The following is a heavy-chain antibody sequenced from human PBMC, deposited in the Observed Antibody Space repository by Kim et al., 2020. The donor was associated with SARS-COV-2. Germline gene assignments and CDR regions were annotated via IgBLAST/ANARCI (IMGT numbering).Heavy chain of an antibody. V-gene: IGHV4-4*02. Sequence: SETLSLTCAVSGGSISSSNWWSWVRQPPGKGLEWIGEIYHSGSTNYNPSLKSRVTISVDKSKNQFSLKLSSVTAADTAVYYCARDAYYYGSGSYYNYYYGMDVWGQGTTVTVSS. CDR1: GGSISSSNW. CDR2: IYHSGST. CDR3: ARDAYYYGSGSYYNYYYGMDV. D-gene: IGHD3-10*01. J-gene: IGHJ6*02.